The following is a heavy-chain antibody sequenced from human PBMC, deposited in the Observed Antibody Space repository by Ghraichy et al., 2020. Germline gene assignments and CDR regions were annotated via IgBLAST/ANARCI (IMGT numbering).Heavy chain of an antibody. Sequence: GGSLRLSCAASGFTFSSYGMHWVRQAPGKGLEWVAFIRYDGSNKYYADSVKGRFTISRDNSKNTLYLQMNSLRAEDTAVYYCAKDPVHSGTTVTFGWFDPWGQGTLVTVSS. J-gene: IGHJ5*02. V-gene: IGHV3-30*02. CDR3: AKDPVHSGTTVTFGWFDP. D-gene: IGHD4-17*01. CDR1: GFTFSSYG. CDR2: IRYDGSNK.